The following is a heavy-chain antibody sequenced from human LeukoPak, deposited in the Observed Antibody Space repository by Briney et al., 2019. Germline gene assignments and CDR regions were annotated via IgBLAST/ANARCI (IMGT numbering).Heavy chain of an antibody. Sequence: ASVKVSXKASGYTFTSYYMHWVRQAPGQGLEWMGIINPSGGSTSYAQKFQGRFTMTRDTSTRTVYMELSSLRSEDTAVYYCASSGYSASGGGAYYFDYWGQGTLVTVSS. J-gene: IGHJ4*02. CDR3: ASSGYSASGGGAYYFDY. CDR2: INPSGGST. D-gene: IGHD6-13*01. CDR1: GYTFTSYY. V-gene: IGHV1-46*01.